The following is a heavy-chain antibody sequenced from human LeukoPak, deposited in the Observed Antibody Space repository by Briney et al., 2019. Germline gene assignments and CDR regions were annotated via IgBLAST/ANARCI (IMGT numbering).Heavy chain of an antibody. Sequence: GGSLRLSCAASGFTFSSHEMNWVRQAPGRGLEWVSYISSSGSIIYQADSVKGRFTISRGNAKKSLYLQMKNLRAEDTAVYYCARGTTFQDWGQGTLVTVSS. CDR3: ARGTTFQD. D-gene: IGHD4-11*01. CDR1: GFTFSSHE. V-gene: IGHV3-48*03. CDR2: ISSSGSII. J-gene: IGHJ1*01.